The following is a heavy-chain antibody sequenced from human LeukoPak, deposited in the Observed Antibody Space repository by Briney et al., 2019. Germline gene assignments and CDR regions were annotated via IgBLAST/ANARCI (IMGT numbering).Heavy chain of an antibody. Sequence: PGGSLRLSCAASGFTFNNYAMNWVRQTPGKGLQWVSAVSGDGQRTFYADSVKGRFTIFRDNSMNTLSLQMNSLRADDTAVYFCARDYGDYWGQGTLVTVSS. CDR2: VSGDGQRT. V-gene: IGHV3-23*01. CDR1: GFTFNNYA. CDR3: ARDYGDY. J-gene: IGHJ4*02. D-gene: IGHD4-17*01.